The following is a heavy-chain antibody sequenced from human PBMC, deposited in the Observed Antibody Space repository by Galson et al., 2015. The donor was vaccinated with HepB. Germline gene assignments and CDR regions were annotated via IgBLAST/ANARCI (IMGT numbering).Heavy chain of an antibody. D-gene: IGHD3-10*01. CDR1: GGSISSYY. V-gene: IGHV4-59*01. CDR3: ASSDRGIFDY. Sequence: ETLSLTCTVSGGSISSYYWSWIRQPPGKGLEWVGYIYYSGSTNYNPSLKSRVTMSVDTSKNQFSLKLSSVTAADTAVYYCASSDRGIFDYWGQGALVTVSS. CDR2: IYYSGST. J-gene: IGHJ4*02.